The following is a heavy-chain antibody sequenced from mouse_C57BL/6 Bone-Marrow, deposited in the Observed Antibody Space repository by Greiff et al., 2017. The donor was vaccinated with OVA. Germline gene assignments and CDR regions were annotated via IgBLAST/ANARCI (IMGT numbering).Heavy chain of an antibody. D-gene: IGHD3-2*02. V-gene: IGHV1-66*01. J-gene: IGHJ3*01. CDR2: IYPGSGNT. CDR1: GYSFTSYY. Sequence: VKLQESGPELVKPGASVKISCKASGYSFTSYYIHWVKQRPGQGLEWIGWIYPGSGNTKYNEKFKGKATLTADTSSSTAYMQLSSLTSEDSAVYYCAPMKVLDSSGYEFAYWGQGTLVTVSA. CDR3: APMKVLDSSGYEFAY.